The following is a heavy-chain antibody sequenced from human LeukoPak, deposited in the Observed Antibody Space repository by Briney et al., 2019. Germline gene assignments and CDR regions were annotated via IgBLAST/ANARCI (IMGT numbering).Heavy chain of an antibody. CDR1: GGSISSGGYY. D-gene: IGHD2-2*01. Sequence: SQTLSLTCTVSGGSISSGGYYWSWIRQHPGKGLEWIGHIYYSGSTYYNPSLKSRVTISVDTSKNQFSLKLSSVTAADTAVYYCAREATDCSSTSCLNWFDPWGQGTLVTVSS. CDR2: IYYSGST. V-gene: IGHV4-31*03. CDR3: AREATDCSSTSCLNWFDP. J-gene: IGHJ5*02.